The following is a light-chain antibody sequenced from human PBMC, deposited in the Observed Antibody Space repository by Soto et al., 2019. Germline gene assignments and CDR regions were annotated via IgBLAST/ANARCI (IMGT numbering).Light chain of an antibody. CDR3: QQYYRPSIT. CDR2: DAS. J-gene: IGKJ5*01. Sequence: AIQLTQSPSSLSASVGDRVTITCGASQGISSALAWYQQKPGKAPKLLIYDASSLESGVPSRFSGSGSGTQFTLTISSLQPDDFATYYCQQYYRPSITFGHGTRLEIK. CDR1: QGISSA. V-gene: IGKV1-13*02.